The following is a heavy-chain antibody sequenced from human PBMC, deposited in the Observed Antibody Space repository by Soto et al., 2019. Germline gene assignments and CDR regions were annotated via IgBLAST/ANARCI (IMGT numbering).Heavy chain of an antibody. Sequence: GGSLRLSCAASGFTFSNYVMHWVRQAPGKGLEWVAHISSDGYNTYYADSVKGRFTISRDNFRNSLYLQMSSLRTADTAVYYCARGGVPAATDAFDIWGQGTMVTVSS. CDR1: GFTFSNYV. CDR2: ISSDGYNT. V-gene: IGHV3-30-3*01. CDR3: ARGGVPAATDAFDI. D-gene: IGHD2-2*01. J-gene: IGHJ3*02.